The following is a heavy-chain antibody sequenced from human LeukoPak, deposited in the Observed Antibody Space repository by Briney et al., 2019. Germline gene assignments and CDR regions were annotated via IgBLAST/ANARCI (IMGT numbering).Heavy chain of an antibody. CDR1: GYTFTGYY. D-gene: IGHD2-2*01. V-gene: IGHV1-2*02. J-gene: IGHJ4*02. Sequence: ASVKVSCKASGYTFTGYYMHWVRQAPGQGLEWMGWINPNSGGTNYAQKFQGRVTMTRDTSISTAYMELSRLGSDDTAVYYCARDKGYCSSTSCLVLDYWGQGTLVTVSS. CDR2: INPNSGGT. CDR3: ARDKGYCSSTSCLVLDY.